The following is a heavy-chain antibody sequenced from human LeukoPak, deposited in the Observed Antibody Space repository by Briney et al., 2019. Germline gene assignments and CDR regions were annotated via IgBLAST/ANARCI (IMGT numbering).Heavy chain of an antibody. CDR3: ARPGSSWHGFYYMDV. V-gene: IGHV4-39*01. D-gene: IGHD6-13*01. Sequence: KPSETLSLTCTVSGGSISSSSYYWGWIRQPPGKGLEWIGSIYYSGSTYYNPSLKSRVTISVDTSKDQFSLKLSSVTAADTAVYYCARPGSSWHGFYYMDVWGKGTTVTISS. CDR2: IYYSGST. CDR1: GGSISSSSYY. J-gene: IGHJ6*03.